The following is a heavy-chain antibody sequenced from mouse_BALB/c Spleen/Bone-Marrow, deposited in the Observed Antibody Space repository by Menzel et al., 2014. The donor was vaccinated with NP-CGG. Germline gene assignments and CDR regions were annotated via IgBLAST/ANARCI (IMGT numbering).Heavy chain of an antibody. D-gene: IGHD1-1*01. J-gene: IGHJ4*01. CDR2: IDPANGNT. Sequence: EVKLQESGAELVKPGASVKLSCTASGFNIKDTYMHWVKQRPEQGLEWIGRIDPANGNTKYDPKFQGKATITGDTSSNTAYLQLSSLTSEDTAVYYCARSRDYGSSYYAMDYWGQGTSVTVSS. V-gene: IGHV14-3*02. CDR3: ARSRDYGSSYYAMDY. CDR1: GFNIKDTY.